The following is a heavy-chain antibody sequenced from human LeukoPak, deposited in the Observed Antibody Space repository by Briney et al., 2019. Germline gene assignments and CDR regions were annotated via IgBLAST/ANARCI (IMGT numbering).Heavy chain of an antibody. CDR3: ARSGDFGVWYFDY. Sequence: SETLSLTCGVSGGSISSGGYSWSWIRQPPGKGLWWIGYIYHSGSTYYDPSLKSRVTISVDRSKNQFSLKLSSVTAADTAVYYCARSGDFGVWYFDYWGQGTLVTVSS. CDR1: GGSISSGGYS. CDR2: IYHSGST. J-gene: IGHJ4*02. D-gene: IGHD3-10*01. V-gene: IGHV4-30-2*01.